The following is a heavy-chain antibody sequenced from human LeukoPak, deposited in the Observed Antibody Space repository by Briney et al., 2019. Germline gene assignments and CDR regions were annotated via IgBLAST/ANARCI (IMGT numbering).Heavy chain of an antibody. Sequence: GRSLRLSCAASGFTFSSYGMHWVRQAPGKGLEWVAVISYDGSNKYYADSVKGRFTISRDNSKNTLYLQMNSLRAEDTAVYYCARSVGATDLHYWGQGTLVTVSS. CDR2: ISYDGSNK. CDR3: ARSVGATDLHY. CDR1: GFTFSSYG. J-gene: IGHJ4*02. D-gene: IGHD1-26*01. V-gene: IGHV3-30*03.